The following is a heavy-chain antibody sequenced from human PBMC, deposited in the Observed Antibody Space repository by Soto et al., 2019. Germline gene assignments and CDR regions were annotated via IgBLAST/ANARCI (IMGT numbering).Heavy chain of an antibody. Sequence: QVQLVESGGGVVQPGRSLRLSCAASGFTFSSYGMHWVRQAPGKGLEWVAVISYDGSNKYYADSVKGRFTISRDNSKNTLYLQMNSPRAEDTAVYYCAKDRLAGIAVAAPDYWGQGTLVTVSS. J-gene: IGHJ4*02. CDR1: GFTFSSYG. CDR3: AKDRLAGIAVAAPDY. V-gene: IGHV3-30*18. D-gene: IGHD6-19*01. CDR2: ISYDGSNK.